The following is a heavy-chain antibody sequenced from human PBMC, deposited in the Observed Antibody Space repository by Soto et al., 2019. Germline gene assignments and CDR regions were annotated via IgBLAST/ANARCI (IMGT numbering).Heavy chain of an antibody. Sequence: SETLSLTCDVSGVSISSSHLWCWLRQPPGKGLEWIGEVYHSGSANYNPSLKSRVSMSVDKSKNQFSLRLTSVTAADTALYFCARIAVVPSALDPWGQGTLVTVSS. V-gene: IGHV4-4*02. CDR3: ARIAVVPSALDP. CDR1: GVSISSSHL. CDR2: VYHSGSA. J-gene: IGHJ5*02. D-gene: IGHD2-2*01.